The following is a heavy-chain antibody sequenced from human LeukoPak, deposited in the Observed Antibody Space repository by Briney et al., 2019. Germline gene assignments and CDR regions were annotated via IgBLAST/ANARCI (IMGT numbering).Heavy chain of an antibody. CDR2: ISYDGSNK. D-gene: IGHD3-22*01. J-gene: IGHJ4*02. CDR3: ARDSSARD. CDR1: GFTFSSYA. Sequence: GGSLRLSCAASGFTFSSYAMHWVRQAPGKGLEWVAVISYDGSNKYYADSVKGRFTISRDNSKNTLYLQMNSLRAEDTAVYYCARDSSARDWGQGTLVTVSS. V-gene: IGHV3-30-3*01.